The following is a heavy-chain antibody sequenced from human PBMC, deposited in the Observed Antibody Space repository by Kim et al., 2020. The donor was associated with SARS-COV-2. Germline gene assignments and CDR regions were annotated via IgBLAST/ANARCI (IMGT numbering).Heavy chain of an antibody. Sequence: SETLSLTCTVSGGSLSSSSFFWGWIRQPPGKGLEWIGSIHYSPYTYYSPSLKSRVTISVDSSNNQFSLKLSSVTAADTAVYYCATLDIVDYWGQGTLVTVSS. J-gene: IGHJ4*02. D-gene: IGHD5-12*01. CDR1: GGSLSSSSFF. CDR3: ATLDIVDY. CDR2: IHYSPYT. V-gene: IGHV4-39*01.